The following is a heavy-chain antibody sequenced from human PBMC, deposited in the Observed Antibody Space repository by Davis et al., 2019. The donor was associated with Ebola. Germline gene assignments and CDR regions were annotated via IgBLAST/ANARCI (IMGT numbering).Heavy chain of an antibody. J-gene: IGHJ3*01. V-gene: IGHV3-33*01. CDR3: TTSYVGIVYASDV. CDR2: IWYDGSNK. Sequence: GESLKISCAASGFTFSSYGMHWVRQAPGKGLEWVAVIWYDGSNKYYADSVKGRFTISRDNSKNTVYLQLDRLRVEDTATYYCTTSYVGIVYASDVWGQGSKVVVSS. CDR1: GFTFSSYG. D-gene: IGHD3-10*02.